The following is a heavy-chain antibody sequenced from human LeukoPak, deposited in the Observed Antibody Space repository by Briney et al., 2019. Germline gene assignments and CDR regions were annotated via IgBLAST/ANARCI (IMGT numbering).Heavy chain of an antibody. CDR3: ARGPPAAPPARWFDP. V-gene: IGHV4-38-2*02. Sequence: PSETLSLTCSVSGYSISSGYYWGWIRQPPGKGLEWIGRIYHSGSTYYNPSLKSRVTISVDTSKNQFSLKLSSVTAADTAVYYCARGPPAAPPARWFDPWGQGTLVTVSS. D-gene: IGHD2-2*01. CDR1: GYSISSGYY. J-gene: IGHJ5*02. CDR2: IYHSGST.